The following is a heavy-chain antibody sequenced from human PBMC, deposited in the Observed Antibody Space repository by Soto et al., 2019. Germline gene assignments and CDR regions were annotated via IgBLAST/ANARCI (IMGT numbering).Heavy chain of an antibody. CDR1: GFTFSSYG. V-gene: IGHV3-33*01. J-gene: IGHJ6*02. Sequence: QVQLVESGGGVVQPGRSLRLSCAASGFTFSSYGMHWVRQAPGKGLEWVAVIWYDGSNKYYADSVKGRFTISRDNSKNTLFLQMNSLRAEDTAVYYCARAPTIFWTQVHYYYGMDVWGQGTTVTVSS. D-gene: IGHD3-9*01. CDR3: ARAPTIFWTQVHYYYGMDV. CDR2: IWYDGSNK.